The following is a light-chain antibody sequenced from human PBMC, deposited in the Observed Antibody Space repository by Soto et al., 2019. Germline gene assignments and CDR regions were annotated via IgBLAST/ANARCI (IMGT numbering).Light chain of an antibody. CDR3: SSYTSMNTLV. J-gene: IGLJ2*01. CDR1: TSDVGGYNY. V-gene: IGLV2-14*01. Sequence: QSALTQSASVSGFPEQSITISCTGTTSDVGGYNYVSWYQQSPGKAPKLLIYEVNNRPSGVSNRFSGSKSGNTASLTISGLQADDEGDYYCSSYTSMNTLVFGGGTKLTVL. CDR2: EVN.